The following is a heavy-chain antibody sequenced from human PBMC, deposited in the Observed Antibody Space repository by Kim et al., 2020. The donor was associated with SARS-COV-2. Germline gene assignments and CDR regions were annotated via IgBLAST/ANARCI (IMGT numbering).Heavy chain of an antibody. CDR2: INAGNGNT. CDR1: GYTFTNYA. CDR3: ARGGYCSSYYFNY. Sequence: ASVKVSCKASGYTFTNYAMHWVRQAPGQRLEWMGWINAGNGNTKYSQNFQDRVTMTRDTSASTAYMELNSLRSEDTAVYYCARGGYCSSYYFNYWCQGTLVTVSS. D-gene: IGHD6-13*01. J-gene: IGHJ4*02. V-gene: IGHV1-3*01.